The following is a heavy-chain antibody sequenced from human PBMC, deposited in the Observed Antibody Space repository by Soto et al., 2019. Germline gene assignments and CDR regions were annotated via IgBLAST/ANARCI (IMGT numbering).Heavy chain of an antibody. J-gene: IGHJ4*02. D-gene: IGHD3-16*01. V-gene: IGHV1-3*01. Sequence: ASVKVSCKASGYIFTSYGIQWVRQAPGQRLEWMGWINPDNENTKFSQKFQGRVTFTRDTSASTAYMELSSLRSEDTAVYYCARLGLLSGEGFDSWGQGTLVTVSS. CDR3: ARLGLLSGEGFDS. CDR2: INPDNENT. CDR1: GYIFTSYG.